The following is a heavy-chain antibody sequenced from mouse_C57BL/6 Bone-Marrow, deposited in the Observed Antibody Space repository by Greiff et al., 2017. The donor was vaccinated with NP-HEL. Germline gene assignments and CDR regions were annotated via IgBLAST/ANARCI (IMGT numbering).Heavy chain of an antibody. CDR1: GFTFSSYG. CDR2: ISSGGSYT. Sequence: VQLQQSGGDLVKPGGSLKLSCAASGFTFSSYGMSWVRQTPDKRLEWVATISSGGSYTYYPDSVKGRFTISRDNAKNTLYLQMSSLKSEDTAMYYCARDPYFDYWGQGTTLTVSS. CDR3: ARDPYFDY. V-gene: IGHV5-6*01. J-gene: IGHJ2*01.